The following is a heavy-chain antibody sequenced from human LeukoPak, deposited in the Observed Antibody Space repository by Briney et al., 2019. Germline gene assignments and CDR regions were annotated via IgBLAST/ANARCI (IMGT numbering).Heavy chain of an antibody. V-gene: IGHV3-33*01. J-gene: IGHJ4*02. Sequence: GGSLRLSCAASGFTFSNFGMHWVRQAPGKGLEWVAVVWYDGTDKYYAESVKGRFTISRDNYKNTLYLQMNSLRAEDTAVYYCARDRRGGYDPYYFDYWGQGTLVIVSS. D-gene: IGHD5-12*01. CDR2: VWYDGTDK. CDR1: GFTFSNFG. CDR3: ARDRRGGYDPYYFDY.